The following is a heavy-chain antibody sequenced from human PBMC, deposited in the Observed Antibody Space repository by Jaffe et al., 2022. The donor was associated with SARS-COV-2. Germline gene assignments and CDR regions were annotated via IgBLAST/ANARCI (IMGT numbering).Heavy chain of an antibody. CDR3: ARTGMVRGVIIEYYYYGMDV. CDR1: GFTFSSYG. J-gene: IGHJ6*02. D-gene: IGHD3-10*01. Sequence: QVQLVESGGGVVQPGRSLRLSCAASGFTFSSYGMHWVRQAPGKGLEWVAVIWYDGSNKYYADSVKGRFTISRDNSKNTLYLQMNSLRAEDTAVYYCARTGMVRGVIIEYYYYGMDVWGQGTTVTVSS. V-gene: IGHV3-33*01. CDR2: IWYDGSNK.